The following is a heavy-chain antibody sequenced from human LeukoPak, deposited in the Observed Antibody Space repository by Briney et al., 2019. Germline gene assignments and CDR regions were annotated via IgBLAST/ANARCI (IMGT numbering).Heavy chain of an antibody. CDR3: ARGPYYYYYMDV. Sequence: SETLSLTCTVYGGSFSGYYWSWIRQPPGKGLEWIGSIYYSGSTYYNPSLKSRVTISVDTSKNQFSLKLSSVTAADTAVYYCARGPYYYYYMDVWGKGTTVTVSS. J-gene: IGHJ6*03. V-gene: IGHV4-34*01. CDR1: GGSFSGYY. CDR2: IYYSGST.